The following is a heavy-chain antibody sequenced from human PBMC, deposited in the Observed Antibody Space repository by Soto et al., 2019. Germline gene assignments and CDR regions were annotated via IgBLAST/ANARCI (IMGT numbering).Heavy chain of an antibody. CDR2: IYYSGST. D-gene: IGHD2-2*01. CDR3: ARDIVVVPAAFGWCDP. CDR1: EFTVSSNY. Sequence: VQLVESGGGLIQPGGSLRLSCAASEFTVSSNYMTWVRQTPGKGLEWIGYIYYSGSTYYNPSLKSRVTISVDTSKNQFSLKLSSVTAADTAVYYCARDIVVVPAAFGWCDPWGQGTLVTVSS. J-gene: IGHJ5*02. V-gene: IGHV4-59*06.